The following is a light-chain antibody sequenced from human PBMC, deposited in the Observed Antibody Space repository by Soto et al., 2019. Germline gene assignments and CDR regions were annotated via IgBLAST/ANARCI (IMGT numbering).Light chain of an antibody. CDR2: AAS. Sequence: AIRMTQSPSSLSASTGDRVTITCRASHGISSYLAWYQQKPGKAPKLLIYAASTLQSGVPSRFSGSGSGTEFTLTISSLQPDDFATYYCQQCNSYPWTFGQGTKV. CDR1: HGISSY. V-gene: IGKV1-8*01. CDR3: QQCNSYPWT. J-gene: IGKJ1*01.